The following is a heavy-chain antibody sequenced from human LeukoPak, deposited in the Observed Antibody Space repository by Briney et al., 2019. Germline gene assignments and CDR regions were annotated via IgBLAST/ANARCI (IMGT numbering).Heavy chain of an antibody. V-gene: IGHV5-51*01. CDR2: IYPGDSDT. J-gene: IGHJ5*02. D-gene: IGHD3-3*01. Sequence: GESLKISCKGSGYSFTSYWIGWVRQMPGKGLEWRGIIYPGDSDTRYSPSFQGQVTISGDKSISTAYLQWSSLKASDTAMYYCARNGGYDFWSGYPYNWFDPWGQGTLVTVSS. CDR1: GYSFTSYW. CDR3: ARNGGYDFWSGYPYNWFDP.